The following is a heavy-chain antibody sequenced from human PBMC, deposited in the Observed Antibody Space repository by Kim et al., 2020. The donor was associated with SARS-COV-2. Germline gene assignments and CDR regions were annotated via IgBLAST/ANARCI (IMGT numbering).Heavy chain of an antibody. J-gene: IGHJ6*02. Sequence: LKGRVPISVDTSKNQFSLKLSSVTAADTAVYYCARRVAARLEYYYYGMDVWGQGTTVTVSS. CDR3: ARRVAARLEYYYYGMDV. V-gene: IGHV4-39*01. D-gene: IGHD6-6*01.